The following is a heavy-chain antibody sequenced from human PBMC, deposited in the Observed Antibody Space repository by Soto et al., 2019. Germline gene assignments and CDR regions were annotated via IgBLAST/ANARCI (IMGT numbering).Heavy chain of an antibody. Sequence: SETLSLTCTVSGGSISCYYRSWIRQPPGKGLEWIGYIYYSGSTNYNPSLKSRVTISVDTSKNQFSLKLSSVTAADTAVYYCAREGYYYGSGSYRWFDPWRQGTLVTVSS. V-gene: IGHV4-59*01. CDR1: GGSISCYY. J-gene: IGHJ5*02. CDR2: IYYSGST. CDR3: AREGYYYGSGSYRWFDP. D-gene: IGHD3-10*01.